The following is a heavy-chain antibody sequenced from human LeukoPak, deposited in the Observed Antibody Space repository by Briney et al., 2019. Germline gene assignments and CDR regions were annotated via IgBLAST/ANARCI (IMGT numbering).Heavy chain of an antibody. D-gene: IGHD1-1*01. V-gene: IGHV4-61*02. CDR3: ARGFAGYYFDY. J-gene: IGHJ4*02. Sequence: SETLSLTCTVSGGSISSGSYYWSWIRQPAGKGLEWIGRIYTSGSTNYNPSLKSRVTISVDTSKNQFSLKLSSVTAADTAVYYCARGFAGYYFDYWGQGTLVTVSS. CDR1: GGSISSGSYY. CDR2: IYTSGST.